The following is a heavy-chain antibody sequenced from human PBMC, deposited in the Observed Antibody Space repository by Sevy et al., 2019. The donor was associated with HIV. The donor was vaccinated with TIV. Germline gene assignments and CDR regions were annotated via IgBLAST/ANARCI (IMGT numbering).Heavy chain of an antibody. D-gene: IGHD2-15*01. CDR3: ARGGWHSGY. J-gene: IGHJ4*02. Sequence: GGSLRLSCAASGFTFSDDWMSWVRQAPGKGLELVANIKQDGSQKYYVDSVKGRFTISRDNAKNSLYLQMNSLRAEDTAVYYCARGGWHSGYWGQGTLVTVSS. CDR1: GFTFSDDW. CDR2: IKQDGSQK. V-gene: IGHV3-7*01.